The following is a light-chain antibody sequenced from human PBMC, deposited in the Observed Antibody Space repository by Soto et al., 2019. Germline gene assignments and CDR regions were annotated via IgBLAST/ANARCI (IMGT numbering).Light chain of an antibody. CDR2: DVS. V-gene: IGLV2-14*03. Sequence: QSALTQPASVSGSPGQSITISCTGTSSDVGAYNFVSWYQQHPGKAPKVLVYDVSNRPSGVSNRFSGSKSGNTASLTISGLQAEYEADYYCSSYTRSSTVIFGGGTKLTVL. CDR3: SSYTRSSTVI. J-gene: IGLJ2*01. CDR1: SSDVGAYNF.